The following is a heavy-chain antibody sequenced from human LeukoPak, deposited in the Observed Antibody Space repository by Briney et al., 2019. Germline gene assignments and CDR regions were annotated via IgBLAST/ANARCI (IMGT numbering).Heavy chain of an antibody. Sequence: PGGSLRLSCAASGFPSANYAMAWVRQAPGKGLNWVTGITGSGGATYYADSVKGRFTISRDNSKNTLYLQMNSLRVEDTAVYYCARRDYFDGSGYLPLFDNWGQGTLVTVSS. J-gene: IGHJ4*02. CDR3: ARRDYFDGSGYLPLFDN. CDR2: ITGSGGAT. D-gene: IGHD3-22*01. CDR1: GFPSANYA. V-gene: IGHV3-23*01.